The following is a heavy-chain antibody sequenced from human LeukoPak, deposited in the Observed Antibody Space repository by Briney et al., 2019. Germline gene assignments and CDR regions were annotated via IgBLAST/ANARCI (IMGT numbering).Heavy chain of an antibody. Sequence: GGSLRLSCAASGFTFSSYAMSWVRQAPGKGLEWVSGMRGSGAGTYYADSVKGRFTISRDNAKNSLYLQMNSLRAEDTAVYYCASGSTRGGLGTVVSNWYFDLWGRGTLVTVSS. J-gene: IGHJ2*01. CDR3: ASGSTRGGLGTVVSNWYFDL. D-gene: IGHD4-23*01. V-gene: IGHV3-23*01. CDR2: MRGSGAGT. CDR1: GFTFSSYA.